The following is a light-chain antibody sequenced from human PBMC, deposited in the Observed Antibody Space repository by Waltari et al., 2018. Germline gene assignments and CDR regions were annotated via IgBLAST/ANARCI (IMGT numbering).Light chain of an antibody. V-gene: IGKV3-20*01. CDR3: QQYDGSILT. Sequence: IVLTQSPDTLSLSPGQRATLSCRASQTINNNFLVWYQQKPGQAPRLLIHGASSRATGFPDRFSGIGSGTDFTLTISRLEPEDVAVYYCQQYDGSILTFGGGTKVEI. CDR1: QTINNNF. CDR2: GAS. J-gene: IGKJ4*01.